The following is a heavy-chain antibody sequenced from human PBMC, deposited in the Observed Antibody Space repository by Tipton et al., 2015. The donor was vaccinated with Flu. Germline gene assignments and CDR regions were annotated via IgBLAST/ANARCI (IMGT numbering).Heavy chain of an antibody. V-gene: IGHV4-38-2*02. Sequence: TLSLTCTIYGDSISSRFYWGWIRQPPGKGLEWIGNIYRTGSTYHNPSLRSRVTMSVDTSNNQFSLKVFSVTAADTAVYYCARASLYCSGGTCSPGVFDIWGQGTMVTVSS. CDR3: ARASLYCSGGTCSPGVFDI. J-gene: IGHJ3*02. D-gene: IGHD2-15*01. CDR1: GDSISSRFY. CDR2: IYRTGST.